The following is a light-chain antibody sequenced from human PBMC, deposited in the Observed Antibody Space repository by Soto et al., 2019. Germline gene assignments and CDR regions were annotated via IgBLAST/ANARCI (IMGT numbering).Light chain of an antibody. J-gene: IGKJ1*01. CDR1: QSISIW. Sequence: DIRMTQSPSTLSASVGDRVTITCRASQSISIWVAGYQQKPGRAPNLVIYGTARLESGVPSRFSASGSGTEFTLTITSLQPDAFATSNCQHYHDYSSTFGQGTKVEIK. V-gene: IGKV1-5*03. CDR2: GTA. CDR3: QHYHDYSST.